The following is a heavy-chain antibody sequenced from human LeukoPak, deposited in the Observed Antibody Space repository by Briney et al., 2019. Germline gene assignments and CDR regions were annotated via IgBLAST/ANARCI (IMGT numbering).Heavy chain of an antibody. CDR2: IYPGDSDT. CDR3: ARYYYYDSSGYRGLKDLPSPDY. V-gene: IGHV5-51*01. Sequence: GESLKISCKGSGYSFTSYWIGWVRQMPGKGLEWMGIIYPGDSDTRYSTYSQGRATISADTSISTAYLQWSSLKASDTAMYYCARYYYYDSSGYRGLKDLPSPDYWGQGTLVTVSS. D-gene: IGHD3-22*01. CDR1: GYSFTSYW. J-gene: IGHJ4*02.